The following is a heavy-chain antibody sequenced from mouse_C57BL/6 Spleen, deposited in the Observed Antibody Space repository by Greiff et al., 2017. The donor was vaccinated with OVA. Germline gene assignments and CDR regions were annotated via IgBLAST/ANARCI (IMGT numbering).Heavy chain of an antibody. D-gene: IGHD3-2*02. CDR1: GYTFTDYN. J-gene: IGHJ3*01. V-gene: IGHV1-18*01. Sequence: EVQLQQSGPELVKPGASVKIPCKASGYTFTDYNMDWVKQSHGKSLEWIGDINPNNGGTIYNQKFKGKATLTVDKSSSTAYMELRSLTSEDTAVYYWAQTAQARPWFAYWGQGTLVTVSA. CDR2: INPNNGGT. CDR3: AQTAQARPWFAY.